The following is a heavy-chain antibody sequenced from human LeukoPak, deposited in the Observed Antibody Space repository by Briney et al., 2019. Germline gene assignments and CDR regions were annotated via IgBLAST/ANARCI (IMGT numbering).Heavy chain of an antibody. CDR1: GFTFSSYA. Sequence: GGSLRLSCAASGFTFSSYAMSWVRQAPGKGLEWVSIIYRGGSTYYADSVKGRFAVSRDNAKNTLYLQMNSLRAEDTAVYYCTRGLQGIDYWGQGTLVTVSS. CDR2: IYRGGST. V-gene: IGHV3-66*01. CDR3: TRGLQGIDY. J-gene: IGHJ4*02. D-gene: IGHD4-11*01.